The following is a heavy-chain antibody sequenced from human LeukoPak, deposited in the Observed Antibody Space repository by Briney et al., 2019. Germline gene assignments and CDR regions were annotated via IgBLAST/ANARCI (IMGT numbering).Heavy chain of an antibody. J-gene: IGHJ6*03. Sequence: GGSLRLSCAASGFSFSTYAMHWVPQAPGKGLEFVSAISSNGVSTYYAISVKGRFTISRDNSKSTLYLQVGSLRAEDMAVYYCAREGITIFAMDVWGKGTTVTVSS. V-gene: IGHV3-64*01. D-gene: IGHD3-3*01. CDR2: ISSNGVST. CDR3: AREGITIFAMDV. CDR1: GFSFSTYA.